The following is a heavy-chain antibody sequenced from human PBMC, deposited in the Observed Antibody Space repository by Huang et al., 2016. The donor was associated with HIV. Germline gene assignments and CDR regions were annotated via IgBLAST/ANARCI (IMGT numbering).Heavy chain of an antibody. V-gene: IGHV3-53*01. CDR1: GFTVSSNY. D-gene: IGHD1-26*01. CDR3: AAQWELRGGVDF. Sequence: EVQLVESGGGLIQPGGSLRLSCAASGFTVSSNYMSWVRQARGKGVEWVSVIYSEDSTYFADSVKGRFTISRDNSKNTLYLQMNSLRAEDTAVYYCAAQWELRGGVDFWGQGTLVTVSS. CDR2: IYSEDST. J-gene: IGHJ4*02.